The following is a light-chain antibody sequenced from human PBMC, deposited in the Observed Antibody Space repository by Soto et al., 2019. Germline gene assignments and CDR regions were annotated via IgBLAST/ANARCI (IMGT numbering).Light chain of an antibody. J-gene: IGKJ1*01. CDR1: QSVLYSSNNKNY. CDR2: WAS. CDR3: QEYYSPARM. Sequence: DIVMTQSPDSLSVSLGERATFNCKSSQSVLYSSNNKNYLAWYQQKPGQPPKLLIYWASTRESGVPDRFSGSGSGTDFTLTISSLQAEDVAVYYCQEYYSPARMFGQGTKVEIK. V-gene: IGKV4-1*01.